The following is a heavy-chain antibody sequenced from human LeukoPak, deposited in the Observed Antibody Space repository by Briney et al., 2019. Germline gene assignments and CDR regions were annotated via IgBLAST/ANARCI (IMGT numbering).Heavy chain of an antibody. CDR1: GFTVSFNY. D-gene: IGHD6-19*01. V-gene: IGHV3-53*01. Sequence: GGSLRLSCAASGFTVSFNYMSWVRQAPGKGLEWISVIYSGGSTYYADSVKGRFTISRDDSKNTLYLQMNSLRAEDTAIYYCARAQWRTYSYYYMDVWSKGTTVTVSS. J-gene: IGHJ6*03. CDR3: ARAQWRTYSYYYMDV. CDR2: IYSGGST.